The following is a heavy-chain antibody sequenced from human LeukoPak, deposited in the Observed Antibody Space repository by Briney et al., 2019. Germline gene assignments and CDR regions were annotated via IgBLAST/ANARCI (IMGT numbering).Heavy chain of an antibody. V-gene: IGHV4-31*03. D-gene: IGHD3-3*01. CDR2: IHNSGSA. CDR1: GGSISTGGYY. CDR3: ARAILTPSGYVWHFDL. Sequence: SETLFLTCTVSGGSISTGGYYWSWIRQLPGKGLEWIGYIHNSGSAYYNPSLRSRVTMSVDTSKNQFSLNLGYMTAADTALYYCARAILTPSGYVWHFDLWGRGTLVTVSS. J-gene: IGHJ2*01.